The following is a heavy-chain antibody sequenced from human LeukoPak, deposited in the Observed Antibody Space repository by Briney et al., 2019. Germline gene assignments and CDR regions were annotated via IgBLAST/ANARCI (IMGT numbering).Heavy chain of an antibody. Sequence: SESLSLTCTVSGGSISSYYWGWIRQPPGKGLEWIGSIYCSGRTSYNPSPKTRVTISVDTSKNQFSLRLGSVTATNTAVYYCANEGDTAMDYWGQGTLVTVSS. D-gene: IGHD5-18*01. CDR3: ANEGDTAMDY. CDR1: GGSISSYY. CDR2: IYCSGRT. V-gene: IGHV4-39*01. J-gene: IGHJ4*02.